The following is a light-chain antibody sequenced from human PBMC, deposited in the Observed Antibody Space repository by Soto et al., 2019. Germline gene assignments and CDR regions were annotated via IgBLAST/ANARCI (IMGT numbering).Light chain of an antibody. Sequence: QSALTQPASVSGSPGQSITISCTGTSSDVGAYKFVSWYQQHPGKAPKLMIFEVSNRPSEVSKRFSGSKSGNTAYLTISGLQADDGADYYCSSYTSRTTYLFGTGTKVTVL. V-gene: IGLV2-14*01. CDR3: SSYTSRTTYL. J-gene: IGLJ1*01. CDR2: EVS. CDR1: SSDVGAYKF.